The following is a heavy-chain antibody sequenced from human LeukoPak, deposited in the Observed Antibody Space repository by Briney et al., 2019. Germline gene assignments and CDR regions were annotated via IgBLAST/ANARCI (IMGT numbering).Heavy chain of an antibody. CDR2: VNLQGST. D-gene: IGHD3-16*01. V-gene: IGHV4-34*01. J-gene: IGHJ4*02. CDR1: GFSISDHY. Sequence: GSLRLSCAASGFSISDHYMDWVRQAPGKGLEWIGEVNLQGSTNYNPSLMGRVAISVDTSENHVSLQLTSVTAADTAVYYCAREGGPYRPLDYSGQGTLVTVS. CDR3: AREGGPYRPLDY.